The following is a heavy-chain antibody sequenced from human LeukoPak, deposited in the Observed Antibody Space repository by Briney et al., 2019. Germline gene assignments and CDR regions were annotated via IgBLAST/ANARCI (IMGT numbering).Heavy chain of an antibody. J-gene: IGHJ4*02. V-gene: IGHV4-38-2*02. D-gene: IGHD3-22*01. CDR3: AKEGEYYYDSRGYL. Sequence: NTSETLSLTCSVSGYSISSGYYWGWIRQPPGKGLEWIGSIYHSGRTYYNLSLKSRVTISVDTSKNQFSLKLSSVTAADTAVYYCAKEGEYYYDSRGYLWGQGTLVTVSS. CDR1: GYSISSGYY. CDR2: IYHSGRT.